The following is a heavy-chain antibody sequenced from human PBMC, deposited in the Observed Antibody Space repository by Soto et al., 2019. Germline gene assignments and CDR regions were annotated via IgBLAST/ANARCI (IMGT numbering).Heavy chain of an antibody. CDR2: TYHRGST. Sequence: SETLSLTCSVSGVSISSHFWSWIRRAPGRGLEWIGYTYHRGSTNYSPSLKSRVAISLDTSENQFSLKVNSVTAADTAVYYCARIGGYHGPLDYWGQGTPVTVSS. D-gene: IGHD6-25*01. V-gene: IGHV4-59*11. CDR3: ARIGGYHGPLDY. J-gene: IGHJ4*02. CDR1: GVSISSHF.